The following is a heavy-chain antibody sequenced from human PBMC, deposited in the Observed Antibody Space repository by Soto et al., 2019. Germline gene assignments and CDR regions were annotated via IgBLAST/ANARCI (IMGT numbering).Heavy chain of an antibody. CDR1: GFTFSSYG. CDR2: ISTGSATI. CDR3: ARDSASYSSSSGSYWYFDL. Sequence: EVQLVESGGGLVQPGGSLRLSCAASGFTFSSYGMNWFRQTPGKGLEWVSYISTGSATIYYAESVKGRLTTSRDNAKNSLYLQMDSLRDEDTAVYFCARDSASYSSSSGSYWYFDLWGRGTLVTVSS. J-gene: IGHJ2*01. V-gene: IGHV3-48*02. D-gene: IGHD6-6*01.